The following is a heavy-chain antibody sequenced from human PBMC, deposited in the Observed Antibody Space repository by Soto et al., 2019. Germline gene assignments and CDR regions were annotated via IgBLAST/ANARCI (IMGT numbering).Heavy chain of an antibody. J-gene: IGHJ6*02. CDR1: GYIFVNYG. D-gene: IGHD3-16*01. V-gene: IGHV1-18*01. CDR3: AMVDNYVTTTPQDV. CDR2: ISTYSGNT. Sequence: QVQLVQSGDEVRKPGSSVKVSCKASGYIFVNYGIAWVRQAPGQGLEWMGWISTYSGNTHYASKVQGRLTMTTDTSTSTAYMDQGSLTSDDTAVYYCAMVDNYVTTTPQDVWGQGTTVTVSS.